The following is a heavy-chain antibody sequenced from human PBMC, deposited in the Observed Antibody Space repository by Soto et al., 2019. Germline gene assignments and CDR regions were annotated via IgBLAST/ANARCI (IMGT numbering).Heavy chain of an antibody. CDR1: GFSLSTDDVG. Sequence: GPTLVNPTQTLTLTCTFSGFSLSTDDVGVGWIRQPPGKALDWLAVIYWDDDKRYSPSLKSRLTITKDASKNQVLLTMTNMDPVDTATYFCARSKYSISSFDYWGQGALVTVSS. D-gene: IGHD6-6*01. CDR3: ARSKYSISSFDY. CDR2: IYWDDDK. J-gene: IGHJ4*02. V-gene: IGHV2-5*02.